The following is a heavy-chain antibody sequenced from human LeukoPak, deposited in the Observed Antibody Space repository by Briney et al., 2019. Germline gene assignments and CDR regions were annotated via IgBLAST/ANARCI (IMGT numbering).Heavy chain of an antibody. J-gene: IGHJ5*01. CDR2: IYYSGSS. CDR1: GGSVSRASYY. V-gene: IGHV4-61*01. Sequence: PSETLSLTCTVSGGSVSRASYYWTWIRQPPGKGLEWIGYIYYSGSSDYNPSLNSRVTISLDTSKNQFSLKLSSVAAADTAVYYCRPVLCGAECVFGSWGQGTLVTVSS. CDR3: RPVLCGAECVFGS. D-gene: IGHD4/OR15-4a*01.